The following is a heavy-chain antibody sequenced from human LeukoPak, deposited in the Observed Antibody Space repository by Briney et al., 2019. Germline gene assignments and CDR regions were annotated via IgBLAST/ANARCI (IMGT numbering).Heavy chain of an antibody. CDR3: AANRRPIAARPWALDI. CDR1: GGSFSGYY. V-gene: IGHV4-34*01. Sequence: KTSETLSLTCAVYGGSFSGYYWSWIRQPPGKGLEWIGEINHSGSTNYNPSLKSRVTISVDTSKNQFSLKLSSVTAADTAVYYCAANRRPIAARPWALDIWGQGTMVTVSS. CDR2: INHSGST. J-gene: IGHJ3*02. D-gene: IGHD6-6*01.